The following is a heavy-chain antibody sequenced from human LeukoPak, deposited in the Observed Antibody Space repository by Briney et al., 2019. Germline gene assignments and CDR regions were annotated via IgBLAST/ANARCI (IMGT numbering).Heavy chain of an antibody. D-gene: IGHD3-22*01. CDR1: GGSISSYY. V-gene: IGHV4-59*01. Sequence: SETLSLTCTVSGGSISSYYWSWIRQPPGKGLEWIGYIYYSGSTNYNPSLKSRVTISVDTSKNQFSLKLSSVTAADTAVYYCARSHSSGYPVDAFDIWGQGTMVTVSS. CDR2: IYYSGST. CDR3: ARSHSSGYPVDAFDI. J-gene: IGHJ3*02.